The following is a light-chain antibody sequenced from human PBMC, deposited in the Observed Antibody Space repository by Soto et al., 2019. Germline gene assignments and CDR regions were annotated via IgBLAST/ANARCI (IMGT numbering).Light chain of an antibody. V-gene: IGLV2-14*01. J-gene: IGLJ2*01. CDR1: ISDIGGHNY. CDR3: CSYTSTNARI. CDR2: EVS. Sequence: SALAQPGSVXGSXGQPITISCTGSISDIGGHNYVSWYQQYPGKAPKLMIYEVSNRPSGISNRFSGYKYGSTASLTISGLQAEDEADYYCCSYTSTNARIFGGGTXVT.